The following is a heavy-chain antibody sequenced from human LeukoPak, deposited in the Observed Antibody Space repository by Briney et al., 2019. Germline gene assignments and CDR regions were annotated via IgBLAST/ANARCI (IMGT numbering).Heavy chain of an antibody. CDR2: INHSGST. V-gene: IGHV4-34*01. CDR3: ARHGPKPKYFDY. CDR1: GGSFSGYY. Sequence: SETLSLTCAVYGGSFSGYYWSWIRQPPGKGLEWIGEINHSGSTNYNPSLKSRVTISVDTSKNQFSLKLSSVTAADTAVYYCARHGPKPKYFDYWGQGTLVTVSS. D-gene: IGHD1-14*01. J-gene: IGHJ4*02.